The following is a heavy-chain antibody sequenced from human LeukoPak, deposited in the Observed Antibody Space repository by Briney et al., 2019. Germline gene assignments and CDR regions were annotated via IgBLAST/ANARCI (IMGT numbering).Heavy chain of an antibody. CDR2: IYSSGIT. Sequence: PSGTLCLTCTVSGGSIRSYNWSWMRQPAGKGRGWRGRIYSSGITNDNPSLKRGGTLSVDTSQHQFSLQLSSVTAADPPVYYCAGQWFGEFADYYYYMHVWGKGTTVTVS. CDR1: GGSIRSYN. CDR3: AGQWFGEFADYYYYMHV. J-gene: IGHJ6*03. D-gene: IGHD3-10*01. V-gene: IGHV4-4*07.